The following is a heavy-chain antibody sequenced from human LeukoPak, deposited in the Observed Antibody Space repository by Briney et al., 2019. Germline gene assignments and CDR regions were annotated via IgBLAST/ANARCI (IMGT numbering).Heavy chain of an antibody. D-gene: IGHD1-26*01. CDR1: GYSFTNYW. J-gene: IGHJ4*02. CDR3: ARLRGATMPNPFDY. Sequence: GESLKISCKGSGYSFTNYWIGWVRQMPGKGLEWTGIIYPDDSDTRYSPSFQGQVAISGDKSISIVHLQWRSLKASDTAMYYCARLRGATMPNPFDYWGQGTLVTVSS. V-gene: IGHV5-51*01. CDR2: IYPDDSDT.